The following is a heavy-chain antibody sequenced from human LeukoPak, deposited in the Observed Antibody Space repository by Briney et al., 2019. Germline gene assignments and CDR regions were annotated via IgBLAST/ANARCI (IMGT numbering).Heavy chain of an antibody. V-gene: IGHV4-39*01. Sequence: SETLSLTCTVSGGSISSSSYYWGWIRQPPGKGLEWIGSIYYSGSTYYNPSLKSRVTISVDTSKNQFSLKLSSVTAADTAVYYCASLEMATILVSDYWGQGTLVTVSS. J-gene: IGHJ4*02. CDR1: GGSISSSSYY. D-gene: IGHD5-24*01. CDR2: IYYSGST. CDR3: ASLEMATILVSDY.